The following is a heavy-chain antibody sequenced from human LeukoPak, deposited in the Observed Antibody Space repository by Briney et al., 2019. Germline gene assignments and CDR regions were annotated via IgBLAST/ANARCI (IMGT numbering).Heavy chain of an antibody. CDR3: VKGGYGGYTLGIDY. D-gene: IGHD5-12*01. CDR1: GFTFSSYT. CDR2: ISTSGGSS. J-gene: IGHJ4*02. Sequence: PGGSLRLSCSASGFTFSSYTMHWVRQAPGKELEYVSAISTSGGSSYYADSVKDRFTISRENSKNTLYLQMSSLRAEDTAVYYCVKGGYGGYTLGIDYWGQGTLVTVSS. V-gene: IGHV3-64D*09.